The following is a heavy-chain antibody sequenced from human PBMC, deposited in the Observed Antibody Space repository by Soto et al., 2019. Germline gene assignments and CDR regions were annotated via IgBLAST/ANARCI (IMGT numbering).Heavy chain of an antibody. Sequence: GGSLRLSCAASGFTFSNYAMSWVRQAPGKGLEWVSASSGSGGTTYYADSVKGRFTISRDNSKNTLYLQMNSLRAEDTAVYYCAKVHSSGWYPHYSGQATLVTVSS. D-gene: IGHD6-19*01. V-gene: IGHV3-23*01. J-gene: IGHJ4*02. CDR1: GFTFSNYA. CDR2: SSGSGGTT. CDR3: AKVHSSGWYPHY.